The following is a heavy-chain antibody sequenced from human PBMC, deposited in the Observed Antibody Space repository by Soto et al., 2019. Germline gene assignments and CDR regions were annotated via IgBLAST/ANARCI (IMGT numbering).Heavy chain of an antibody. D-gene: IGHD3-3*01. CDR1: GGSFSGYY. J-gene: IGHJ6*02. CDR2: IYHSGST. V-gene: IGHV4-34*01. Sequence: SETLSLTCAVSGGSFSGYYWAWIRQPPGKGLEWIGEIYHSGSTNYNPSLKSRVTISVDKSKNQFSLKLSSVTAADTAVYYCASAYYDFWSGYYEKYYYGMDVWGQGTTVTVSS. CDR3: ASAYYDFWSGYYEKYYYGMDV.